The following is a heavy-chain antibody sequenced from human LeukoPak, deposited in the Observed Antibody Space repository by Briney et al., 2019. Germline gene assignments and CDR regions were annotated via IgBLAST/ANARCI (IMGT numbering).Heavy chain of an antibody. CDR2: ISSSSSYI. D-gene: IGHD3-22*01. CDR1: GFTFSSYS. Sequence: GGSLRLSCAASGFTFSSYSMNWVRQAPGKGLEWVSSISSSSSYIYYADSVKGRFTISRDNAKNSLYLQMNSLRAEDTALYYCAKDRHYDSSGYVDYWGQGTLVTVSS. CDR3: AKDRHYDSSGYVDY. J-gene: IGHJ4*02. V-gene: IGHV3-21*04.